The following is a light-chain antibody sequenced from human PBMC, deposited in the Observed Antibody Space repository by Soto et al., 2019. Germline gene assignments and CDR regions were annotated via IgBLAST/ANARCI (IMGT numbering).Light chain of an antibody. CDR1: SSDVGAYNY. CDR3: SSYAGSNNPWV. J-gene: IGLJ3*02. Sequence: QSALTQPPSASGSPGQSVTISCTGTSSDVGAYNYVCWYQQHPGKAPKLIISEVTKRPSGVPDRFSGSKSGNTASLTVTGLQAGDEADYYCSSYAGSNNPWVFGGGTKLTVL. V-gene: IGLV2-8*01. CDR2: EVT.